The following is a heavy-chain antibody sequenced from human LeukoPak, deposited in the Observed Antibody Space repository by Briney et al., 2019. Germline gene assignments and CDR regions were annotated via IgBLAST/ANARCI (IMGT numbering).Heavy chain of an antibody. V-gene: IGHV1-2*02. D-gene: IGHD6-6*01. J-gene: IGHJ4*02. CDR3: ARDLGPPSSSSDY. Sequence: ASVKVSCKASGYTFTGYCMHWVRQAPGQGLEWMGWINPNSGGTNYAQKFQGRVTMTRDTSISTAYMELSRLRSDDTAVYYCARDLGPPSSSSDYWGQGTLVTVSS. CDR2: INPNSGGT. CDR1: GYTFTGYC.